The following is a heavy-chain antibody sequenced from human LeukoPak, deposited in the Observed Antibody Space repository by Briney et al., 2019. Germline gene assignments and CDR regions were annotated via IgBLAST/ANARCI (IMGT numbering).Heavy chain of an antibody. J-gene: IGHJ2*01. D-gene: IGHD6-19*01. V-gene: IGHV1-46*01. CDR1: GYTFTSYY. CDR3: ARERIAVAGTGYFDL. Sequence: GASVKVSCKASGYTFTSYYMHWVRQAPGQGLEWMGIINPSGGSTSYAQKFQGRVTMTRDTSTSTVYMELSSLRSEDTAVYYCARERIAVAGTGYFDLWGRGTLVTVSS. CDR2: INPSGGST.